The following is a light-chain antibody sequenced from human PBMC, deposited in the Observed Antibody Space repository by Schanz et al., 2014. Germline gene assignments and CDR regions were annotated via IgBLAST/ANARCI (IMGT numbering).Light chain of an antibody. CDR1: QSVSSH. CDR3: QQANSFPLT. Sequence: EILLTQSPATLSVSPGERATLSCRASQSVSSHLVWYQPKFGQAPRLLIYGASIRATGIPARFSGSGSGTDFTLTISSLQPEDFATYYCQQANSFPLTFGPGTKVDIK. J-gene: IGKJ3*01. V-gene: IGKV3-15*01. CDR2: GAS.